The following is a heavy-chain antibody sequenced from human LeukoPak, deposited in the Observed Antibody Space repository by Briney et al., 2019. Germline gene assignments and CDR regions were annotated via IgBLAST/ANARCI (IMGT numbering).Heavy chain of an antibody. V-gene: IGHV1-69*01. CDR3: AIMGDFWSGHRHNWFDP. CDR2: IIPIFGTA. Sequence: SSVKVSFKASRGTFSSYAISWVRQPPGQGLEWMGVIIPIFGTANYAQKFRGRVTITAQECTSKAYMELSSLRSEDTAVYYCAIMGDFWSGHRHNWFDPWGQGTLVTVSS. CDR1: RGTFSSYA. J-gene: IGHJ5*02. D-gene: IGHD3-3*01.